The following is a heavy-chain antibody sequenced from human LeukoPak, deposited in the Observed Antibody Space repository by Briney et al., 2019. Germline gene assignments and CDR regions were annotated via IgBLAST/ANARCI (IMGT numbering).Heavy chain of an antibody. Sequence: PSETLSLTCTVSGGSISSSSYYWGWIRQPPGKGLGWIGSIYYSGSTYYNPSLKSRVTISVDTSKNQFSLKLSSVTAADTAVYYCARLSYYYGSGSYYYYMDVWGKGTTVTVSS. D-gene: IGHD3-10*01. CDR1: GGSISSSSYY. J-gene: IGHJ6*03. CDR3: ARLSYYYGSGSYYYYMDV. CDR2: IYYSGST. V-gene: IGHV4-39*01.